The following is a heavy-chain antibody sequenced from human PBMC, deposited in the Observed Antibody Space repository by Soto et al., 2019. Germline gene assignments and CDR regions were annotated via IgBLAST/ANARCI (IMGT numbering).Heavy chain of an antibody. J-gene: IGHJ4*02. Sequence: ASVKVSCKVSGYTLTELSMHLVRQAPGKGLEWMGGFDPEDGETIYAQKFQGRVTMTEDTSTDTAYMELSSLRSEDTAVYYCATIGYSGYGFDYWGQGTLVTVSS. D-gene: IGHD5-12*01. CDR2: FDPEDGET. V-gene: IGHV1-24*01. CDR3: ATIGYSGYGFDY. CDR1: GYTLTELS.